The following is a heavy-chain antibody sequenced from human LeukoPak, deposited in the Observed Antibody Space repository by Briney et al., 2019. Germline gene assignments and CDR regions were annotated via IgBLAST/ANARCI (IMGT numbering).Heavy chain of an antibody. CDR2: INSDGSST. J-gene: IGHJ6*03. V-gene: IGHV3-74*01. CDR3: ASRSSTVTNHYYMDV. CDR1: GFTFSSYW. D-gene: IGHD4-17*01. Sequence: GGSLRLSCAASGFTFSSYWMHWVRQAPGKGLVWVSRINSDGSSTSYADSVKGRFTISRDNAKNTLYLQMNSLRAEDTAVYYCASRSSTVTNHYYMDVWGKGTTVTVSS.